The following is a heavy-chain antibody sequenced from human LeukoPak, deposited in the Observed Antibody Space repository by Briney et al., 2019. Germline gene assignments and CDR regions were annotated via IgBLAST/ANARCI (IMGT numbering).Heavy chain of an antibody. V-gene: IGHV4-59*08. CDR1: GGSISNHY. CDR2: IYYSGST. D-gene: IGHD4-17*01. Sequence: PSETLSLTCTVSGGSISNHYWSWIRQPPGKGLEWIGYIYYSGSTNYNPSLKSRVTISVDTSKKQFSLKLSSVTAADTAVYYCARLRGDYTPDYWGQGTLVTVSS. CDR3: ARLRGDYTPDY. J-gene: IGHJ4*02.